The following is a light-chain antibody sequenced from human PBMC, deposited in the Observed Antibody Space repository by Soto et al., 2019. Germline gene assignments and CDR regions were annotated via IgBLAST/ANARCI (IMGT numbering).Light chain of an antibody. J-gene: IGKJ1*01. Sequence: EIVLTQSPGTLSLSPGESATLSCRASQFVSRSYFAWYQQRPGQAPRLLIYDASRRATGIPDRFSGSGSGTDCVLTSSRLEPEDFGVYYCHQSGDSVWTCGQGPKEEIK. CDR3: HQSGDSVWT. CDR1: QFVSRSY. V-gene: IGKV3-20*01. CDR2: DAS.